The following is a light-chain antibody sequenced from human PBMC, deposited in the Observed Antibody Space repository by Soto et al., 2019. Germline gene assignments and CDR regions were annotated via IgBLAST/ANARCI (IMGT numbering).Light chain of an antibody. V-gene: IGKV1-8*01. CDR3: QQYYSYPLT. J-gene: IGKJ1*01. CDR1: QGISSY. Sequence: AIRMTQSPSSFSASTGDRVTITCRASQGISSYLAWYQQKPGKAPKLLIYAASTLQSGVQSRFSGSGSGTDLTLTISCLQSEDLATYYCQQYYSYPLTCGRGTKVEIK. CDR2: AAS.